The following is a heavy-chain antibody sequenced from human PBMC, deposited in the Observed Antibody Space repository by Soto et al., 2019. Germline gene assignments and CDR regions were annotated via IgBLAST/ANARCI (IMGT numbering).Heavy chain of an antibody. CDR1: GGSFSGYY. Sequence: QVQLQQWGAGLLKPSETLSLTCAVYGGSFSGYYWSWIRQPPGKGLELIGEINHSGSTNYNPSLKSRVTISVDTSKNQFSLKLSSVTAADTAVYYCARGHRAAGRGGDYWGQGTLFTVSS. D-gene: IGHD6-13*01. V-gene: IGHV4-34*01. J-gene: IGHJ4*02. CDR2: INHSGST. CDR3: ARGHRAAGRGGDY.